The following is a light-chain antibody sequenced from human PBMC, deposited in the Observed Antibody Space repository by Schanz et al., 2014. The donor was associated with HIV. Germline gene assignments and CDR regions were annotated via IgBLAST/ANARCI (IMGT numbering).Light chain of an antibody. V-gene: IGLV1-44*01. CDR2: ANM. CDR3: AAWDDSLNGWV. Sequence: QSVLTQPPSASGTPGQRVTISCSVSSSNIGSNAVNWYQHFPGTAPKLLIYANMQRPSGVPDRFSGSTSGTSASLVISGLQSEDEADYYCAAWDDSLNGWVFGGGTKLTVL. J-gene: IGLJ3*02. CDR1: SSNIGSNA.